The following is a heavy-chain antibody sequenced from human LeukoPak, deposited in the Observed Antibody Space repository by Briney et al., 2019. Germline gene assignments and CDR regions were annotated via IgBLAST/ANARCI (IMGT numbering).Heavy chain of an antibody. D-gene: IGHD3-22*01. CDR3: ARRDDSSGYYFGAFDI. CDR1: GYTFTSYW. CDR2: IYPGDSDT. J-gene: IGHJ3*02. Sequence: GASVKVSCKASGYTFTSYWIGWVRQMPGKGLEWMGIIYPGDSDTRYSPSFQGQVTISADKSISTAYLQWSSLKASDTAMYYCARRDDSSGYYFGAFDIWGQGTMVTVSS. V-gene: IGHV5-51*01.